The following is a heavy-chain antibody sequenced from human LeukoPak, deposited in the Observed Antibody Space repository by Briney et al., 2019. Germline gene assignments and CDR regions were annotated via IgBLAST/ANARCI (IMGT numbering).Heavy chain of an antibody. CDR3: ARGYCSGGSCYSYYYYNYMDV. D-gene: IGHD2-15*01. Sequence: SETLSLTCTVSGGSISSSSYYWGWIRQPPGKGLEWIGSIYYSGCTNYNPSLKSRVTISVDTSKNQLSLKLSSVTAADTAVYYCARGYCSGGSCYSYYYYNYMDVWGKGTTVTVSS. J-gene: IGHJ6*03. CDR1: GGSISSSSYY. V-gene: IGHV4-39*07. CDR2: IYYSGCT.